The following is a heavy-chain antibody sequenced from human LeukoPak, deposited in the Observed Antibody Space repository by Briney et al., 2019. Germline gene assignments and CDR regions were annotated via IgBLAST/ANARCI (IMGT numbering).Heavy chain of an antibody. V-gene: IGHV3-21*01. CDR3: ARASLWFEELNYYYYYMDV. D-gene: IGHD3-10*01. Sequence: GGSLRLSCAASGFTFSSYSMNWVRQAPRKGLEWVSSISSSSSYIYYADSVKGRFTISRDNAKNSLYLQMNSLRAEDTAVYYCARASLWFEELNYYYYYMDVWGKGTTVTISS. CDR1: GFTFSSYS. CDR2: ISSSSSYI. J-gene: IGHJ6*03.